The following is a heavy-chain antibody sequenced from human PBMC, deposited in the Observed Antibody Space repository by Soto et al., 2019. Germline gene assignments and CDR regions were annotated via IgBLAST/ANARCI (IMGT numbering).Heavy chain of an antibody. D-gene: IGHD3-22*01. V-gene: IGHV3-30-3*01. CDR3: AREKGDSSGYYPTYGMDV. CDR2: ISYDGSNK. J-gene: IGHJ6*02. CDR1: GFTFSSYA. Sequence: QVQLVESGGGVVQPGRSLRLSCAASGFTFSSYAMHWVRQAPGKGLEWVAVISYDGSNKYYADSVKGRFTISRDNSKNTRYLQMISLRAEDTAVYYCAREKGDSSGYYPTYGMDVWGQGTTVTVSS.